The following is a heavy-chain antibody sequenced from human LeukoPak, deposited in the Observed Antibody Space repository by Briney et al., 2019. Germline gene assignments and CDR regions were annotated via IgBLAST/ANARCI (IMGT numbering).Heavy chain of an antibody. CDR1: GFTFSSYS. Sequence: GGSLRLSCAASGFTFSSYSMNWVRQAPGKGLEWVSSISSSSSYIYYADSVKGRFTISRDNAKNSLYLQMNSLRAEDTAVYYCARQGLRYFDWLSIMGIDYWGPGNPGHRLL. D-gene: IGHD3-9*01. V-gene: IGHV3-21*01. J-gene: IGHJ4*02. CDR2: ISSSSSYI. CDR3: ARQGLRYFDWLSIMGIDY.